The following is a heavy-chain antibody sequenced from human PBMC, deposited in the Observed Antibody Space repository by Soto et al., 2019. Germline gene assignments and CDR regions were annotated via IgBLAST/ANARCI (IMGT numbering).Heavy chain of an antibody. Sequence: PSETLSLTCTVSGGSVSSGSYYWSWIRQPPGKGLEWIGYIYYSGSTNYNPSLKSRVTISVDTSKNQFSLKLSSVTAADTAVYYCASSPYYDFWSGYQTHYYYGMDVWGQGTTVTVSS. CDR1: GGSVSSGSYY. CDR2: IYYSGST. V-gene: IGHV4-61*01. J-gene: IGHJ6*02. CDR3: ASSPYYDFWSGYQTHYYYGMDV. D-gene: IGHD3-3*01.